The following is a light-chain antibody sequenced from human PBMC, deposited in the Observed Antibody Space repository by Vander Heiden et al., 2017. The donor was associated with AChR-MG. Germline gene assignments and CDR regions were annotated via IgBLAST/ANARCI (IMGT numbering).Light chain of an antibody. Sequence: DIVMTQSPDSLAVSLGERATINCRASKSCLYSSNNKNYLAWYQQKPGQPRKLLIYWESTRESGVPDRFSGSGSGTDFTLTISSLQAEDVAVYYCQQYYSTPFTFGPGTKVDIK. J-gene: IGKJ3*01. V-gene: IGKV4-1*01. CDR2: WES. CDR3: QQYYSTPFT. CDR1: KSCLYSSNNKNY.